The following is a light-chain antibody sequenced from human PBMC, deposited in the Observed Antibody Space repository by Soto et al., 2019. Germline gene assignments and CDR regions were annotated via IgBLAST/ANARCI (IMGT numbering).Light chain of an antibody. CDR3: QQRSHWPRGT. V-gene: IGKV3-11*01. Sequence: EIVLTQSPATLSLSPGERATLSCRASQSVSSYLAWYQQKPGQAPRLLIYDASNRATGIPARFSGSGSGTDFTLTIRSLEPEDFAVYYCQQRSHWPRGTFGQGTKLEIK. CDR2: DAS. J-gene: IGKJ2*02. CDR1: QSVSSY.